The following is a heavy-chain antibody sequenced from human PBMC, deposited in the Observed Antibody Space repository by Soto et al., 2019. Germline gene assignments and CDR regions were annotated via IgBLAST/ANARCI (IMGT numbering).Heavy chain of an antibody. CDR3: ATSQKGYNWNYFDH. Sequence: SQTLSLPCAVSGGSVSGSYYYWAWLRQSPGKGPEWIGSVFHTGFTSYNPSLESRVSVSVDTSKSQFSLKLSAVTASDTAVYYCATSQKGYNWNYFDHWGQGALVTVSS. V-gene: IGHV4-39*01. J-gene: IGHJ4*02. D-gene: IGHD1-1*01. CDR1: GGSVSGSYYY. CDR2: VFHTGFT.